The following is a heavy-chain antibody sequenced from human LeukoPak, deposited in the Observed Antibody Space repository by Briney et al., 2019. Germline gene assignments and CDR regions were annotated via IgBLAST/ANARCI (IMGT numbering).Heavy chain of an antibody. CDR3: ARVRSGGLDY. D-gene: IGHD1-26*01. CDR1: GFTFGDYA. Sequence: GGSLRLSCTASGFTFGDYAMSWVRQAPGKGLEWVGRTTNKANSFSTQYAASVKDRFTISRDDSKNSLYLQMNSLKTEDTAVYYCARVRSGGLDYWGQGTLVTVSS. CDR2: TTNKANSFST. J-gene: IGHJ4*02. V-gene: IGHV3-72*01.